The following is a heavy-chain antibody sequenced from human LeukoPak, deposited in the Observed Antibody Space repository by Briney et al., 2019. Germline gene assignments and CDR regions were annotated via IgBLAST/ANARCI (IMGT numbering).Heavy chain of an antibody. CDR3: ARDLDTNYYDSSGYYVRYNWFDP. CDR1: GFTFSSYA. D-gene: IGHD3-22*01. J-gene: IGHJ5*02. CDR2: IANDGSNK. Sequence: PGGSLRLSCAASGFTFSSYAMHRVRQGPGKGLEWVAVIANDGSNKYYADSVKGRFTISRDNSKNTLYLQMNSLRPEDAAVYYCARDLDTNYYDSSGYYVRYNWFDPWGQGTLVTVSS. V-gene: IGHV3-30-3*01.